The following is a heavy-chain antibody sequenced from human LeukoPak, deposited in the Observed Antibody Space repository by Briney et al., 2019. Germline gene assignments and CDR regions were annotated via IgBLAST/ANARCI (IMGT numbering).Heavy chain of an antibody. J-gene: IGHJ4*02. V-gene: IGHV4-59*08. Sequence: SETLSLTCTVSGGSISSYYWRWIRQPPGKGLEWIGYIYYIGTTNYNPSLKRRVTILVDTYKNQFSLNLSSVTAADTAVYYCARRGIAAAGYDYWGQGTLVTVSS. CDR2: IYYIGTT. CDR1: GGSISSYY. D-gene: IGHD6-13*01. CDR3: ARRGIAAAGYDY.